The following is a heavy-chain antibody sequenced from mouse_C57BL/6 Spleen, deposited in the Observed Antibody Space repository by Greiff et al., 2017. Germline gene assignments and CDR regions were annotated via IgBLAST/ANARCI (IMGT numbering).Heavy chain of an antibody. V-gene: IGHV5-6*01. Sequence: EVHLVESGGDLVKPGGSLKLSCAASGFTFSSYGMSWVRQTPDKRLEWVATISSGGSYTYYPDSVKGRFTISRDNAKNTLYLQMSSLKSEDTAMYYCARHEVDIRDFDYWGQGTTLTVSS. CDR2: ISSGGSYT. D-gene: IGHD1-3*01. CDR1: GFTFSSYG. J-gene: IGHJ2*01. CDR3: ARHEVDIRDFDY.